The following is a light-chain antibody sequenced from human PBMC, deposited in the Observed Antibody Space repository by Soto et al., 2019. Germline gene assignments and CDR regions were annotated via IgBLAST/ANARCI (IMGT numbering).Light chain of an antibody. CDR1: QSISSW. CDR2: DAS. V-gene: IGKV1-5*01. Sequence: DIQMTQSPSTLSASVGDRVTITCRASQSISSWLAWYQQKPGKAPKLLIYDASSLESGVPSRFSGSGSGTEVTLTISSLQPDDFANYYCQQYNSYPWTFGQGTKVEI. CDR3: QQYNSYPWT. J-gene: IGKJ1*01.